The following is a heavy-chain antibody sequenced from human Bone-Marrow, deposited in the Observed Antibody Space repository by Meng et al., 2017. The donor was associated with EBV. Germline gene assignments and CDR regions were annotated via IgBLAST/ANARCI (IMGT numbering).Heavy chain of an antibody. CDR2: IIPIFGTA. CDR1: GGTFSSYA. V-gene: IGHV1-69*01. CDR3: ARDPTPGVWYFDL. J-gene: IGHJ2*01. D-gene: IGHD7-27*01. Sequence: QVPRVQSGAGVKKPGSSGKVPCKASGGTFSSYAISWVRQAPGQGLEWMGGIIPIFGTANYAQKFQGRVTITADESTSTAYMELSSLRSEDTAVYYCARDPTPGVWYFDLWGRGTLVTVSS.